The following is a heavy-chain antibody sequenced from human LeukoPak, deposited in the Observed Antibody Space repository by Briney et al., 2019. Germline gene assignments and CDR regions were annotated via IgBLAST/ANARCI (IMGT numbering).Heavy chain of an antibody. V-gene: IGHV1-2*02. CDR1: GYTFTDYY. CDR2: INPNSGGT. CDR3: AVTTVTTDDY. J-gene: IGHJ4*02. Sequence: ASVKVSCKASGYTFTDYYMHWVRQGPGQGLEWMGWINPNSGGTNYAQKFQGRVTMTRDTSISTAYMELSRLRSDDTAMYFCAVTTVTTDDYWGQGTLVTVSS. D-gene: IGHD4-17*01.